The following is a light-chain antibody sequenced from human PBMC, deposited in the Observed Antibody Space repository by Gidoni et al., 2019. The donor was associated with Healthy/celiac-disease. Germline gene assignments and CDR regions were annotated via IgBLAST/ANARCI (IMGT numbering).Light chain of an antibody. CDR1: HGISSY. Sequence: IRMTQSPSSFSASTGDRVTITCRASHGISSYLAWYQQKPGKAPKLLIYAASTLQSGVPSRFSGSGSGTDFTLTISCLQSEDFATYYCQQYYSYPPTFGQGTKVEIK. J-gene: IGKJ1*01. V-gene: IGKV1-8*01. CDR2: AAS. CDR3: QQYYSYPPT.